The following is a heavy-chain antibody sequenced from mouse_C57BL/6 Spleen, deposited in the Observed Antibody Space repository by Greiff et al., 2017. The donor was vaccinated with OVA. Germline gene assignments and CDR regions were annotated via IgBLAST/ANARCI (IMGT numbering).Heavy chain of an antibody. CDR2: IDPETGGT. Sequence: VQLQQSGAELVRPGASVTLSCKASGYTFTDYEMHWVKQTPVHGLEWIGAIDPETGGTAYNQKFKGKAILTADKSSSTAYMELRSLTSEDSAVYYCARRDDYCAWYFDVWGTGTTVTVSS. J-gene: IGHJ1*03. CDR3: ARRDDYCAWYFDV. D-gene: IGHD2-4*01. CDR1: GYTFTDYE. V-gene: IGHV1-15*01.